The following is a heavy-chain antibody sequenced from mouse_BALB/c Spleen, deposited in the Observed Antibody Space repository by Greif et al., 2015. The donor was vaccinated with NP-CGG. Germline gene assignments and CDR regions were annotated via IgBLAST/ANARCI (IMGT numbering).Heavy chain of an antibody. J-gene: IGHJ4*01. CDR1: GFTFSSFG. CDR3: ARKGIYYGSLYAMDY. D-gene: IGHD2-2*01. V-gene: IGHV5-17*02. Sequence: EVKLVESGGGLVQPGGSRKLSCAASGFTFSSFGMHWVRQAPEKGLEWVAYISSGSSTIYYADTVKGRFTISRDNPKNTLFLQMTSLRSEDTAMYYCARKGIYYGSLYAMDYWGQGTSVTVSS. CDR2: ISSGSSTI.